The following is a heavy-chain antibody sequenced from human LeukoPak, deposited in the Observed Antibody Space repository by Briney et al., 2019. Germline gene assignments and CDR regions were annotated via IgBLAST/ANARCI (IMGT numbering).Heavy chain of an antibody. Sequence: GGSLTLSCAASAFTFSSYTMSWVRQAPGKGLEWVSDISNSGGSTYYPDSEKGRFTISRDNSKTTLYLQMNSLSAGNTAVYYCAKDVYMSWAYQLSHIDYWGQGTLVTVSS. V-gene: IGHV3-23*01. J-gene: IGHJ4*02. D-gene: IGHD2-2*01. CDR3: AKDVYMSWAYQLSHIDY. CDR1: AFTFSSYT. CDR2: ISNSGGST.